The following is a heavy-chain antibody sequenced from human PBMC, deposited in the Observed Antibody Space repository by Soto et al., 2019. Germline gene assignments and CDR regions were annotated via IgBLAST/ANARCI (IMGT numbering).Heavy chain of an antibody. CDR2: ISGSGGST. CDR3: AKDLKLYHTPGPLFDY. CDR1: GFTFSSYA. V-gene: IGHV3-23*01. J-gene: IGHJ4*02. D-gene: IGHD2-2*01. Sequence: GGSLRLSCAASGFTFSSYAMSWVRQAPGKGLEWVSAISGSGGSTYYADSVKGRFTISRDNSKNTLYLQMNSLRAEDTAVYYCAKDLKLYHTPGPLFDYWGQGTLVTVSS.